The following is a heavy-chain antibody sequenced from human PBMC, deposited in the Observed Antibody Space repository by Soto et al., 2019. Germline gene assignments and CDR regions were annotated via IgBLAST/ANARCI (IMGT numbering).Heavy chain of an antibody. CDR1: EFNFPNGW. J-gene: IGHJ6*02. Sequence: EVQLMESGGDLVKPGGSLRLSCVASEFNFPNGWMSWVRQAPGKGLEWVGRIKSKTDGGTADYAAAVKGRFTISRDDSQNTLYLHMDSLKTEDTALYHCSTGIGCYGLDIWGQGTTVTVSS. CDR3: STGIGCYGLDI. D-gene: IGHD2-15*01. CDR2: IKSKTDGGTA. V-gene: IGHV3-15*01.